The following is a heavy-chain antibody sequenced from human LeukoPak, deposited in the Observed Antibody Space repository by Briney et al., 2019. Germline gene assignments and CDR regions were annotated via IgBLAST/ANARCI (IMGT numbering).Heavy chain of an antibody. D-gene: IGHD6-13*01. CDR1: GYTFTSYG. J-gene: IGHJ4*02. Sequence: ASVKVSCKASGYTFTSYGISWVRQAPGQGLEWMGWISAYNGNTNYAQKLQGRVTMTTDTPTSTAYMELRSLRSDDTAVYYCARDTFKASIAAAEACDYWGQGTLVTVSS. V-gene: IGHV1-18*01. CDR3: ARDTFKASIAAAEACDY. CDR2: ISAYNGNT.